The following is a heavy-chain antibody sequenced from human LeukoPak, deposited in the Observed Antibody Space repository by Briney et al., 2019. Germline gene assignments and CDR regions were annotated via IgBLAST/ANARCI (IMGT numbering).Heavy chain of an antibody. V-gene: IGHV3-30*18. CDR3: AKGVSSSWSNDAFDI. CDR1: GFTFTNYA. CDR2: ISYDGSNK. J-gene: IGHJ3*02. D-gene: IGHD6-13*01. Sequence: PGGSLRLSCAASGFTFTNYAMRWVRQAPGKGLEWVAVISYDGSNKYYADSVKGRFTISRDNSKNTLYLQMNSLRTEDTAVYYCAKGVSSSWSNDAFDIWGQGTMVTVFS.